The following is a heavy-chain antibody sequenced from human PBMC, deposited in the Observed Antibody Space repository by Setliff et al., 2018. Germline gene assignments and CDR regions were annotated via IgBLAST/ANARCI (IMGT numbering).Heavy chain of an antibody. J-gene: IGHJ5*02. CDR3: ARDLREMATILNWFDP. CDR2: ISVYNGKT. V-gene: IGHV1-18*01. D-gene: IGHD5-12*01. Sequence: GASVKVSCKASGYTFTSYGFSWVRQAPGQGLEWMGWISVYNGKTKYAQKFQGRVTMTADESTSTAYMELSSLRSEDTAVYYCARDLREMATILNWFDPWGQGTLVTVSS. CDR1: GYTFTSYG.